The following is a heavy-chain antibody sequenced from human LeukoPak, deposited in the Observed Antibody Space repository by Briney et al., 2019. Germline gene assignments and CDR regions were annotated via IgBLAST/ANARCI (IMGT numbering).Heavy chain of an antibody. J-gene: IGHJ4*02. CDR3: ASSGSYRFDY. CDR2: ITASGTAM. D-gene: IGHD1-26*01. Sequence: GGSLRLSCAASGFTFSSYSMNWVRQAPGEGLEWVSHITASGTAMFYADSVKGRFTISRDNAKNSLYLQMNSLRDEDTAVCYCASSGSYRFDYWGQGTLVTVSS. CDR1: GFTFSSYS. V-gene: IGHV3-48*02.